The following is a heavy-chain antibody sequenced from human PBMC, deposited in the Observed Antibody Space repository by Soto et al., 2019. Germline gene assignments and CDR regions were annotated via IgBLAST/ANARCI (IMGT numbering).Heavy chain of an antibody. CDR3: VKGFPGYDLNWFDP. V-gene: IGHV3-23*01. CDR2: ISSRIGRT. D-gene: IGHD5-12*01. Sequence: PGGSLRLSCATSGFTFSSSAMSWVRQAPGRGLDWVSGISSRIGRTYYANSVKGRFTISRDNFKNTLSLQMNTLGAEDTAIYYCVKGFPGYDLNWFDPWGQGTLVTVSS. CDR1: GFTFSSSA. J-gene: IGHJ5*02.